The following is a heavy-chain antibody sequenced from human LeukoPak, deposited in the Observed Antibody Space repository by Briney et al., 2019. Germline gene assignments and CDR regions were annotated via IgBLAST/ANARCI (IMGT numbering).Heavy chain of an antibody. D-gene: IGHD1-14*01. CDR3: ARDGLLSSVSGNDAFDI. CDR1: GGSISSYY. J-gene: IGHJ3*02. CDR2: IYYSGST. Sequence: SETLSLTCTVSGGSISSYYWSWIRQPPGKGLEWIGYIYYSGSTNYNPSLKSRVTISVDTSKNQFSLKLSSVTAADTAVYYCARDGLLSSVSGNDAFDIWGQGTMVTVSS. V-gene: IGHV4-59*01.